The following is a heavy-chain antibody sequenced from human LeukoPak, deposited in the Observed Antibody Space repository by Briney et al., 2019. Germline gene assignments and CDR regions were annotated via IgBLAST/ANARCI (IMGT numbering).Heavy chain of an antibody. CDR1: GYTFTSYY. D-gene: IGHD3-3*01. CDR2: INPSGGST. J-gene: IGHJ6*03. Sequence: ASVKVSCKASGYTFTSYYMHWVRQAPGQGLEWMGIINPSGGSTSYAQKFQGRVTMTRDMSTSTVYMELSSLRSEDTAVYYCARDLLNPPATIFGEPPPNYYMDVWGKGTTVTVSS. V-gene: IGHV1-46*01. CDR3: ARDLLNPPATIFGEPPPNYYMDV.